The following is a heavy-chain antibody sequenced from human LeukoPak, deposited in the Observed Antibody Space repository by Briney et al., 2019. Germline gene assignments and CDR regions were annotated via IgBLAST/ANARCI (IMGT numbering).Heavy chain of an antibody. CDR2: IGNGGSTI. CDR3: ARGIAPAGQMD. J-gene: IGHJ4*02. CDR1: GFTFSDYY. V-gene: IGHV3-11*01. Sequence: GGSLRLSCAASGFTFSDYYMSWIRQAPGKGLEWVSHIGNGGSTIYYADSVKGRFTISRDNARNSVYLQMCSLRAEDTAVYYCARGIAPAGQMDWGQGTLVTVSS. D-gene: IGHD6-13*01.